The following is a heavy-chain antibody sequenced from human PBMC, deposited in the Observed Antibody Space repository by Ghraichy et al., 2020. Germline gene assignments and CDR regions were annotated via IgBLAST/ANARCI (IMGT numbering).Heavy chain of an antibody. CDR2: IRFDASDE. CDR1: VFSLRAHG. Sequence: GESLRLSCTTSVFSLRAHGMHWVRQAPGKGLEWVTFIRFDASDEYYIDSVKGRFTISRDNSKNTLYLQMNSLRAEDTAVYYCAKDRDYNDTSGYYWGFDYWGHATPVTVSS. D-gene: IGHD3-22*01. J-gene: IGHJ4*01. CDR3: AKDRDYNDTSGYYWGFDY. V-gene: IGHV3-30*02.